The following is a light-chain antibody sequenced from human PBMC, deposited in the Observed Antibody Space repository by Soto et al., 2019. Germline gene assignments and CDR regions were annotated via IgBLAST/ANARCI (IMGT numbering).Light chain of an antibody. CDR3: QQSYSNPRT. CDR1: QSISSY. CDR2: AAS. Sequence: DIQMTQSTSSISASLGDRVTITSRASQSISSYLNWYQPTKGKAPKLLIYAASSLQSGVPSRFSGSGSGTDFTLTISSLQPEDVETDYCQQSYSNPRTFGQGTQVHIK. J-gene: IGKJ1*01. V-gene: IGKV1-39*01.